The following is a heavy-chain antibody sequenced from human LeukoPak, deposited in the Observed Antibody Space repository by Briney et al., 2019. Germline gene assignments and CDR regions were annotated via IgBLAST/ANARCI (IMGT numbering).Heavy chain of an antibody. CDR3: TTDLSMIRYYFDY. D-gene: IGHD3-22*01. CDR2: ISGSGGST. CDR1: GFTFSSYA. J-gene: IGHJ4*02. V-gene: IGHV3-23*01. Sequence: PGGSLRLSCAASGFTFSSYAMSWVRQAPGKGLEWVSAISGSGGSTYYADSVKGRFTISRDNSKNTLYLQMNSLKTEDTAVYYCTTDLSMIRYYFDYWGQGTLVTVSS.